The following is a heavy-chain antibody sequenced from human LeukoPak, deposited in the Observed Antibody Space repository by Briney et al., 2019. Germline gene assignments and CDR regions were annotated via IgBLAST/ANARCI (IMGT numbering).Heavy chain of an antibody. CDR3: ATHLAAKGYFDY. Sequence: GGSLRLSCAASGFTFSAYNMSWVRQAPGKGLEWVSVIYSGGSTYYADSVKGRFTISRDNSKNTLYLQMNSLRAEDTAVYYCATHLAAKGYFDYWGQGTLVTVSS. CDR2: IYSGGST. D-gene: IGHD6-19*01. J-gene: IGHJ4*02. CDR1: GFTFSAYN. V-gene: IGHV3-53*01.